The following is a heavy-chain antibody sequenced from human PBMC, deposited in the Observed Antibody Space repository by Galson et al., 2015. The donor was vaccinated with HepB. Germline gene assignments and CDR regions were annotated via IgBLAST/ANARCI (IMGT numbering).Heavy chain of an antibody. Sequence: ETLSLTCTVSGGSISSYYWSWIRQPPGKGLEWIGYIYYSGSTNYNPSLKSRVTISVDTSKNQFSLKLSSVTAADTAVYYCARHFPHSSSWYGGYYYYYMDVWGKGTTVTVSS. V-gene: IGHV4-59*08. CDR2: IYYSGST. CDR1: GGSISSYY. J-gene: IGHJ6*03. CDR3: ARHFPHSSSWYGGYYYYYMDV. D-gene: IGHD6-13*01.